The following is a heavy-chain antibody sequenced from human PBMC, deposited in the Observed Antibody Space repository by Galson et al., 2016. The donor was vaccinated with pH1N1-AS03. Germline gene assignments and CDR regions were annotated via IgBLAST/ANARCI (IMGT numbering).Heavy chain of an antibody. V-gene: IGHV1-69*13. J-gene: IGHJ4*02. Sequence: SVKVSCKAYGNTFSINAVSWVRQAPGQGPEWMGGISPLLRTALYAQKWQGRVTITAVESTSTAYMELSSLTSEDTAVYYCATLYTDYLDYWGQGTLVTVSS. CDR1: GNTFSINA. CDR3: ATLYTDYLDY. CDR2: ISPLLRTA. D-gene: IGHD2-2*02.